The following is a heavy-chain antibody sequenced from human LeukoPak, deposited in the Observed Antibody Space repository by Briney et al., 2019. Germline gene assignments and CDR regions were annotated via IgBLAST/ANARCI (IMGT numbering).Heavy chain of an antibody. J-gene: IGHJ4*02. V-gene: IGHV1-18*01. Sequence: ASVKVSCKASGYDFTSVCITWVRRAPGQGLEWMGWISPYNGNTRYAQKFQGRVAMTTDTSTTTAYMELRGLRFNDTAVYYCARAGPGSGWYFDYWGQGTLVTVSS. CDR3: ARAGPGSGWYFDY. D-gene: IGHD6-19*01. CDR2: ISPYNGNT. CDR1: GYDFTSVC.